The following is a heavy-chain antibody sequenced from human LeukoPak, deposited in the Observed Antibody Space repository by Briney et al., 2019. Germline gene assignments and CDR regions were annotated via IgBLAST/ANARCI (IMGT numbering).Heavy chain of an antibody. V-gene: IGHV3-30*03. J-gene: IGHJ4*02. CDR1: TFTFSTYG. D-gene: IGHD1-26*01. CDR3: ARGGGSVGYYFDY. Sequence: GGSLRLSCAASTFTFSTYGMHWVRQAPGKGLEWVAVISYDGSAKFYADFLKGRFTISRDNAKNSLYLQMNSLRAEDTAVYYCARGGGSVGYYFDYWGQGTLVTVSS. CDR2: ISYDGSAK.